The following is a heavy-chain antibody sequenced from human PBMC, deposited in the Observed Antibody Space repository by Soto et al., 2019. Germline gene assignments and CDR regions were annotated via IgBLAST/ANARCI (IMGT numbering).Heavy chain of an antibody. CDR1: GFTFDDYA. D-gene: IGHD4-17*01. J-gene: IGHJ4*02. V-gene: IGHV3-9*01. Sequence: EVELVESGGGLVLPGRSLRLSCAASGFTFDDYAMHWVRQVPGKGLEWVSGISWNSDDFSYADSVKGRFTISRDNAKNSLYLQMHSLRAEDTAVYYCARETPLDPDYGDNPFSDYWGQGTLVTVSS. CDR2: ISWNSDDF. CDR3: ARETPLDPDYGDNPFSDY.